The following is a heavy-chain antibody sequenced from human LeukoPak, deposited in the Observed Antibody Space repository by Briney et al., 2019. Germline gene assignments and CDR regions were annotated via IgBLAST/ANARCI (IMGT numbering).Heavy chain of an antibody. CDR3: ARRGDRSQFDY. CDR1: GFTFSSYA. J-gene: IGHJ4*02. Sequence: GGSLRLSCAASGFTFSSYAMGWVRQASGKGLEWVSAVSGSGRPTYYADSVKGRFTISRDNAKNSLYLDMNSLRPEDTAVYYCARRGDRSQFDYWGQGTLVTVSS. V-gene: IGHV3-23*01. CDR2: VSGSGRPT.